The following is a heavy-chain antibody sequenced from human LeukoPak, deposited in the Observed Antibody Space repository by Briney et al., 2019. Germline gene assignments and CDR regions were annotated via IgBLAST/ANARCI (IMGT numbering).Heavy chain of an antibody. J-gene: IGHJ5*02. CDR2: INPNSGGT. V-gene: IGHV1-2*02. D-gene: IGHD3-22*01. CDR3: ASVGYYYDSSGQFDP. Sequence: ASVTVSCKASGYTFTGYYMHWVRQAPGQGLEWMGWINPNSGGTNYAQKFQGRVTMTRDTSISTAYMELSRLRSDDTAVYYCASVGYYYDSSGQFDPWGQGTLVTVSS. CDR1: GYTFTGYY.